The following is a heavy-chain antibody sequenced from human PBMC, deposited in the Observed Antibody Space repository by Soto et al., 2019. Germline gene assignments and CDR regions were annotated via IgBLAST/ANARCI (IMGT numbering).Heavy chain of an antibody. CDR3: ARDSTMTSTWRGFDV. Sequence: QVQLQESGPGLVKPSQTLSLTCTVSGDSISTRDYFWGWVRQHPGKGLEWIGYIFYSGSTYYNPSLRSRLSITIDTSKNQFSLSLASVTAADTAIYYCARDSTMTSTWRGFDVWGQGTTVTVSS. CDR2: IFYSGST. CDR1: GDSISTRDYF. D-gene: IGHD5-12*01. J-gene: IGHJ6*02. V-gene: IGHV4-31*03.